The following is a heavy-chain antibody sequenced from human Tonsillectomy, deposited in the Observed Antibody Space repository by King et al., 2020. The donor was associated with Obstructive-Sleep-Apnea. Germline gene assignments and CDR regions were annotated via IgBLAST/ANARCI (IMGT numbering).Heavy chain of an antibody. CDR3: AAGRYGYFPFDS. J-gene: IGHJ4*02. D-gene: IGHD5-18*01. V-gene: IGHV4-39*07. Sequence: QLQESGPGLVKPSETLSLTCTVSGGSISSSSYYWGWIRQPPGKGLEWIGSIYYSGSTYYNPSLKSRVTISVDTSKNQFSLKLRSVTAADTAVYYCAAGRYGYFPFDSWGQGTLVTVSS. CDR2: IYYSGST. CDR1: GGSISSSSYY.